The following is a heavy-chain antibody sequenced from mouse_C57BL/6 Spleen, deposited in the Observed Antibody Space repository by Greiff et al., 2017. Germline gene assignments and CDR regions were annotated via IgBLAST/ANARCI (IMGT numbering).Heavy chain of an antibody. CDR1: GYAFTNYL. CDR2: INPGSGGT. D-gene: IGHD1-1*01. J-gene: IGHJ4*01. V-gene: IGHV1-54*01. CDR3: ARWGSYYAMDD. Sequence: QVQLQQSGAELVRPGTSVKVSCKASGYAFTNYLIEWVKQRPGQGLEWIGVINPGSGGTNYNEKFKGKATLTAVKSSRTAYMQLSSLTYEDSAVYVCARWGSYYAMDDWGQGTSVTVSA.